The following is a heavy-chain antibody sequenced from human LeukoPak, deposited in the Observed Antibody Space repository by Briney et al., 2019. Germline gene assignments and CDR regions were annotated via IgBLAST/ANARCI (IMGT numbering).Heavy chain of an antibody. Sequence: GGSLTLSCAVSGFTVSSNYMTWVRQAPGKGLEWVSVIYSGGATHYADAVKGRFTISRDNSKSTLNLQMNSLRPEDTAIYYCASEQKSTSGPPGYWGQGTPVTVSA. D-gene: IGHD2-8*02. CDR2: IYSGGAT. CDR3: ASEQKSTSGPPGY. CDR1: GFTVSSNY. V-gene: IGHV3-53*01. J-gene: IGHJ4*02.